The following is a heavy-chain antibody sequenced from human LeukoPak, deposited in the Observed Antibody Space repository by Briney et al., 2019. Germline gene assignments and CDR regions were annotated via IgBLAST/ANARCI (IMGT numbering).Heavy chain of an antibody. V-gene: IGHV4-34*01. Sequence: PSETLSLTCGVFGVSINDYYWRWLRQSPGKGLEWIGEISHSEGTSYNPSLESRVTMSVGTSENQLFLKLIFVTAADTAVYYCARIRCGHSGSVCYNHGARGTLVTVSS. CDR3: ARIRCGHSGSVCYNH. J-gene: IGHJ4*02. CDR2: ISHSEGT. CDR1: GVSINDYY. D-gene: IGHD2-21*01.